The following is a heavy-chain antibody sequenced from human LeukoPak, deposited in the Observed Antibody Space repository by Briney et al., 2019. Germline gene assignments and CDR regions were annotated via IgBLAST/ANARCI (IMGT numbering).Heavy chain of an antibody. V-gene: IGHV3-21*01. CDR1: GFALISYS. CDR3: ARGHSGSYQRTDAFDI. CDR2: TSSGSDYI. J-gene: IGHJ3*02. Sequence: PGGSLRLSCAASGFALISYSINWVRQAPGKGLEWVSSTSSGSDYIYYADSMKGRFSTSRDNAKNSLYLQMNSLRVEDTAVYYCARGHSGSYQRTDAFDIWGQGTMVTVSS. D-gene: IGHD1-26*01.